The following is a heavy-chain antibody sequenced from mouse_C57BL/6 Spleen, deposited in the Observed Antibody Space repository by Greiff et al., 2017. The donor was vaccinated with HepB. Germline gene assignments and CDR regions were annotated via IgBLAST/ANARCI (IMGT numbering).Heavy chain of an antibody. CDR3: ARYRNYDNSDY. Sequence: QVQLQQPGTDLVKPGASVKLSCKASGYTFTSYWMHWVKPSPGQGLEWIGNITPSNGGTNYNEKFKSKATLTVDNSSSTAYMQLTSLTSGDSAVYYCARYRNYDNSDYWGQGASLTV. CDR1: GYTFTSYW. CDR2: ITPSNGGT. V-gene: IGHV1-53*01. D-gene: IGHD1-1*01. J-gene: IGHJ2*03.